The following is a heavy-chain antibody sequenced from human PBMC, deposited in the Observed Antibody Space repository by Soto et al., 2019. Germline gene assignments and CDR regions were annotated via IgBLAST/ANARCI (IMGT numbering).Heavy chain of an antibody. CDR2: IKDSGDST. CDR1: EFSFSNYA. CDR3: VKGGASYTSCWYAN. J-gene: IGHJ4*02. Sequence: AGGSMRLSSAAAEFSFSNYAIHWVRQAQGKGLEWVSTIKDSGDSTYYLDSVRGRFTISRDYSRNTLYLQMTSLRAEDTALYHCVKGGASYTSCWYANWGQGILVTVSS. D-gene: IGHD6-13*01. V-gene: IGHV3-23*01.